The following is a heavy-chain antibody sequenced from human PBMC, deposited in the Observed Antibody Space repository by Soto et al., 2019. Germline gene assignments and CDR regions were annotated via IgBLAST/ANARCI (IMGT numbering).Heavy chain of an antibody. Sequence: ASVKVSCKASGDTFSSYAISWVRLAPGQGLERMGGIIPMFDETNYAQKFQGRVSITADESTSTVYMELSSLRSEDTAVYYCARVYCSGGSCYGIDYWGQGTLVTVSS. CDR3: ARVYCSGGSCYGIDY. D-gene: IGHD2-15*01. CDR1: GDTFSSYA. V-gene: IGHV1-69*13. J-gene: IGHJ4*02. CDR2: IIPMFDET.